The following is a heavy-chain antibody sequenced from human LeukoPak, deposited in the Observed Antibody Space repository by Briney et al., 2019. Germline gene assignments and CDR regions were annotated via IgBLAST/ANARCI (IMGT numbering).Heavy chain of an antibody. CDR1: GGTFSSYA. Sequence: SVKVSCKASGGTFSSYAISWVRQAPGQGLEWMGGIIPIFGTANYAQKFQGRVTITADESTSTAYMELSSLRSEDTAVYYCARGGVGTMVRGVTPNWFDPWGQGTLVTVSS. D-gene: IGHD3-10*01. CDR2: IIPIFGTA. V-gene: IGHV1-69*13. J-gene: IGHJ5*02. CDR3: ARGGVGTMVRGVTPNWFDP.